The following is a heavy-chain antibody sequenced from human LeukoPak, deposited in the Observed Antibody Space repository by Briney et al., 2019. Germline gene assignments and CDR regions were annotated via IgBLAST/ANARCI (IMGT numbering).Heavy chain of an antibody. CDR1: GFTFDQFA. CDR2: ISWNSGYI. V-gene: IGHV3-9*01. D-gene: IGHD6-19*01. J-gene: IGHJ4*02. CDR3: AKVQGTYSSGLFFDS. Sequence: GGSLRLSCEASGFTFDQFAMNWVRQAPGKGLEWLSIISWNSGYIGYADSVKGRFTVSRDNAKNSLYLEMNSLRAEDTAFYYCAKVQGTYSSGLFFDSWGQGALVTVSS.